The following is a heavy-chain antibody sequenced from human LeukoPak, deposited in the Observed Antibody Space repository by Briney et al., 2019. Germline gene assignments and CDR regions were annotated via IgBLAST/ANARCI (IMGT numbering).Heavy chain of an antibody. Sequence: GGFLRLSCAASGFPFSSYSMNWVRQAPGKGLEWVSSISSSSTYIYYADSVKGRFTISRDSANNSLYLQMNSLRVEDTAVYYCARERGAGLSSSWVDYWGQGTLVTVSS. CDR3: ARERGAGLSSSWVDY. CDR1: GFPFSSYS. V-gene: IGHV3-21*01. D-gene: IGHD6-13*01. J-gene: IGHJ4*02. CDR2: ISSSSTYI.